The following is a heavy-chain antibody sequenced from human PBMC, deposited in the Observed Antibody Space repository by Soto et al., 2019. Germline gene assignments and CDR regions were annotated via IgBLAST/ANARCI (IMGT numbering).Heavy chain of an antibody. CDR3: AKDLRYKSGKIDY. D-gene: IGHD3-9*01. J-gene: IGHJ4*02. CDR2: ISGSGGST. CDR1: EETSSSYA. Sequence: RHPCASGEETSSSYATSLFSQNPGKGLEWVSAISGSGGSTYYADSVKGRFTISRDNSKNTLYLQMNSLRAEDTAVYYSAKDLRYKSGKIDYWGQGTLVPVSS. V-gene: IGHV3-23*01.